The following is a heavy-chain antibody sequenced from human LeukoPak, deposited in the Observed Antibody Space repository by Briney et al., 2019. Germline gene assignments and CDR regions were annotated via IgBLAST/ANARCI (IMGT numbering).Heavy chain of an antibody. CDR2: ISSVGNTI. Sequence: GGSLRLSCAASTFTFSHYEMNWVRQAPGKGLEWVSYISSVGNTIYYADSVKGRFTISRDNAKDSLHLQMNSLRAEDTALYYCARDRGGYEFFDSWGQGILVAVSS. J-gene: IGHJ4*02. CDR1: TFTFSHYE. D-gene: IGHD5-12*01. V-gene: IGHV3-48*03. CDR3: ARDRGGYEFFDS.